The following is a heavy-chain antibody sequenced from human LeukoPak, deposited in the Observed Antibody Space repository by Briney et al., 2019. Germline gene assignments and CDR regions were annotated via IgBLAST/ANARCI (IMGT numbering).Heavy chain of an antibody. CDR2: INSDGSST. CDR1: GFTFSSYW. CDR3: ARDTATGLDV. J-gene: IGHJ6*02. V-gene: IGHV3-74*01. D-gene: IGHD2-21*02. Sequence: PGGSLRLSCAASGFTFSSYWMHWVRQAPGKGLVWVSRINSDGSSTNQADSVKGRFTISRDNAKKALYLQMNSLRVEDTAVYFCARDTATGLDVWAKGPRSPSP.